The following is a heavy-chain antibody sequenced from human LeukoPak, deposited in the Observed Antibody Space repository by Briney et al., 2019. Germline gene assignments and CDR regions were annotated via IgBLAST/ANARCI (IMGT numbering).Heavy chain of an antibody. D-gene: IGHD2-21*02. CDR3: ARTIVVVTATLEESYYGMDV. V-gene: IGHV1-69*01. Sequence: SVKVSCKASGGTFSSYAISWVRQAPGQGLEWMGGIIPIFGSANYAQKFQGRGTITADESTSTVYMELSSLRSEDTAVYYCARTIVVVTATLEESYYGMDVWGQGTTVTVSS. CDR2: IIPIFGSA. J-gene: IGHJ6*02. CDR1: GGTFSSYA.